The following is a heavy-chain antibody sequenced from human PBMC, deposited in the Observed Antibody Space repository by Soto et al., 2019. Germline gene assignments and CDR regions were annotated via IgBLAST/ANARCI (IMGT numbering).Heavy chain of an antibody. J-gene: IGHJ4*02. CDR1: GFTFDNYA. CDR2: ISGRGGTT. V-gene: IGHV3-23*01. Sequence: EVQLLESGGGLVQRGGSLRVSCAASGFTFDNYAMSWVRQAPGKGLEWVSAISGRGGTTYYANSVKGRFTISRDNSKNTLYLQMNSLRAEDTAVYYCAKDVSVTNYYFDHWGQGTLVTVSS. D-gene: IGHD4-17*01. CDR3: AKDVSVTNYYFDH.